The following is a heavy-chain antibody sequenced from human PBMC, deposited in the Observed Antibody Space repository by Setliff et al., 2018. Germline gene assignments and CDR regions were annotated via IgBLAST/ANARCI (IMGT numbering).Heavy chain of an antibody. D-gene: IGHD5-12*01. CDR1: GYTLTELS. V-gene: IGHV1-24*01. Sequence: EASVKVSCKVSGYTLTELSRHWVRQAPGKGLEWMGGFDPEDGETIYAQKFQGRVTMTEDTSTDTAYMELSSLRSEDTAVYYCARGLREDGYNLADYWGQGTLVTVSS. CDR2: FDPEDGET. J-gene: IGHJ4*02. CDR3: ARGLREDGYNLADY.